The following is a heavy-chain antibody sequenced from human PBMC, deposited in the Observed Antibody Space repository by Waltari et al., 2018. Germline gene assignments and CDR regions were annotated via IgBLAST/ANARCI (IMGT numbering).Heavy chain of an antibody. D-gene: IGHD3-3*01. CDR3: ARVPNYDFWSGYYYYYYMDV. V-gene: IGHV3-21*01. CDR2: ISSSSSYI. CDR1: GFTFSSYS. J-gene: IGHJ6*03. Sequence: SGFTFSSYSMNWVRQAPGKGLEWVSSISSSSSYIYYADSVKGRFTISRDNAKNSLYLQMNSLRAEDTAVYYCARVPNYDFWSGYYYYYYMDVWGKGTTVTVSS.